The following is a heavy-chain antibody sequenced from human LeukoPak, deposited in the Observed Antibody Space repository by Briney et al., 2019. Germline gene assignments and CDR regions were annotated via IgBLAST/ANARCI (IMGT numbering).Heavy chain of an antibody. CDR3: AREPRNYYDSSGYYQYYFDY. Sequence: ASVKVSCKASGYTFTTYPVNWVRQAPGQGLEWMGGIIPIFGTANYAQKFQGRVTITADESTSTAYMELSSLRSEDTAVYYCAREPRNYYDSSGYYQYYFDYWGQGTLVTVSS. CDR2: IIPIFGTA. CDR1: GYTFTTYP. J-gene: IGHJ4*02. V-gene: IGHV1-69*13. D-gene: IGHD3-22*01.